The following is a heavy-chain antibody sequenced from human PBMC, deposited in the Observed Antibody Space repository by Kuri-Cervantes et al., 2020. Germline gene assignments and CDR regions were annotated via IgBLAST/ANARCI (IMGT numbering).Heavy chain of an antibody. CDR3: ARGRNMMSPTGSSAWYEE. Sequence: ASVKVSCKASGYTFTGYYMHWVRQAPGQGLEWMGWINPNSGGTNYAQKFQGRVTMTRDTSISTAYMELSRLTSDDTAVYYCARGRNMMSPTGSSAWYEEWGQGTLVTVSS. J-gene: IGHJ4*02. V-gene: IGHV1-2*02. CDR1: GYTFTGYY. D-gene: IGHD6-19*01. CDR2: INPNSGGT.